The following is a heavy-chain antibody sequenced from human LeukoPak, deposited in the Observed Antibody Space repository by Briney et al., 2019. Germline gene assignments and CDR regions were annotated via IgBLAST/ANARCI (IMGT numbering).Heavy chain of an antibody. D-gene: IGHD5-12*01. CDR2: IYYRGST. CDR3: ARLYSGYEFSPHISYYYMDV. CDR1: GGSISSYY. V-gene: IGHV4-59*08. Sequence: SETLSLTCTVPGGSISSYYWSWIRQPPGKGLEWIGDIYYRGSTNYNPSLKSRVTISVDTSKNRFSLKLSSVTAADTAVYYCARLYSGYEFSPHISYYYMDVWGKGTTVTVSS. J-gene: IGHJ6*03.